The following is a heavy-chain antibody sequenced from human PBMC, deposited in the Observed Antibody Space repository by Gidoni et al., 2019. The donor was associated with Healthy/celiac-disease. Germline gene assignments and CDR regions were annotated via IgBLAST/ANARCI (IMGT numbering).Heavy chain of an antibody. D-gene: IGHD6-13*01. CDR3: ARETQYSSSWYVGAGWFDP. CDR1: GGSISSGGYS. CDR2: IYYSGST. Sequence: QVQLQESGPGLVKPSQTLSLTCTVSGGSISSGGYSWSWIRQHPGKGLEWIGYIYYSGSTYYNPSPKSRVTISVDTSKNQFSLKLSSVTAADTAVYYCARETQYSSSWYVGAGWFDPWGQGTLVTVSS. J-gene: IGHJ5*02. V-gene: IGHV4-31*03.